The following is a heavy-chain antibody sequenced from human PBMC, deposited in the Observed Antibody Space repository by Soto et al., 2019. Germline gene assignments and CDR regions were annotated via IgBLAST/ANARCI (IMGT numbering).Heavy chain of an antibody. D-gene: IGHD3-22*01. V-gene: IGHV4-59*12. CDR3: ARTSYYDSTGYYNLDV. CDR2: IYHSGST. J-gene: IGHJ6*02. Sequence: PSETLSLTCTVSGGSISSYYWSWIRQPPGKGLEWIGYIYHSGSTYYNPSLKSRVTISVDRSKNQLSLKLNSVNAADTADYYCARTSYYDSTGYYNLDVWGPGTTVTVSS. CDR1: GGSISSYY.